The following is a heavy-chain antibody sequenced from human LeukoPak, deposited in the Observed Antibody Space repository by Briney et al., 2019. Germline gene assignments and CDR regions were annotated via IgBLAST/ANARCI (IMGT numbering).Heavy chain of an antibody. Sequence: GGSLRLSCAASGFIFSSYAMSWVRKAPGKGLEWVSAISGSGGRTYYADSVKGRFTISRDNSKNTLYLQMNSLRAEDTAVYYCAKSGPYGYYFDYWGQGTLVTVSS. CDR3: AKSGPYGYYFDY. CDR1: GFIFSSYA. V-gene: IGHV3-23*01. D-gene: IGHD4-17*01. J-gene: IGHJ4*02. CDR2: ISGSGGRT.